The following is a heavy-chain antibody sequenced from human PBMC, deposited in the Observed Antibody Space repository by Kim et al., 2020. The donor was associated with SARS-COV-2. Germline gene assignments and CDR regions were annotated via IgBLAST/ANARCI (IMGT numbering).Heavy chain of an antibody. CDR2: ISGDGLTS. V-gene: IGHV3-43*02. CDR1: GFTFDEYA. D-gene: IGHD3-16*01. CDR3: ARGLYGGIGY. Sequence: GGSLRLSCVASGFTFDEYAMHYVRQVPGMGLQWVSLISGDGLTSYYADSVKGRFTISRDNSRNSLYLEMNSLRTEDSALYFCARGLYGGIGYWGQGAVVTVSS. J-gene: IGHJ4*02.